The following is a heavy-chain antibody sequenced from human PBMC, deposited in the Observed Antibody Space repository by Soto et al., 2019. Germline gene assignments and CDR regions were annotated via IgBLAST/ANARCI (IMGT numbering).Heavy chain of an antibody. V-gene: IGHV4-30-2*01. CDR1: GGSISSGGYS. CDR2: IYHSGST. D-gene: IGHD2-15*01. Sequence: SETLSLTCAVSGGSISSGGYSWSWIRQPPGKGLEWIGYIYHSGSTYYNPSLKSRVTISVDRSKNQFSLKLSSVTAADTAVYYCARDRCGGGSCYHNWFDPWGQGTLVTVSS. J-gene: IGHJ5*02. CDR3: ARDRCGGGSCYHNWFDP.